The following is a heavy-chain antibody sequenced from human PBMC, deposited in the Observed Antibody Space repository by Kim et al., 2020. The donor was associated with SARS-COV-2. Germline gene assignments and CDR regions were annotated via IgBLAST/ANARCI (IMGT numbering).Heavy chain of an antibody. Sequence: SETLSLTCTVSGGSISSGSYYWSWIRQPAGKGLEWIGRIYTSGSTNYNPSLKSRVTISVDTSKNQFSLKLSSVTAADTAVYYCARSYCGGDCQGYFQHWGQGTLVTVSS. CDR3: ARSYCGGDCQGYFQH. CDR2: IYTSGST. CDR1: GGSISSGSYY. J-gene: IGHJ1*01. D-gene: IGHD2-21*02. V-gene: IGHV4-61*02.